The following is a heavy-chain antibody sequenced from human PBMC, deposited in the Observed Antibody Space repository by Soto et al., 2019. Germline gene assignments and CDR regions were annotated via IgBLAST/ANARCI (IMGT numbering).Heavy chain of an antibody. Sequence: GGSLRLPFEASGLTSRTYRMNGFGQAPGKGRGGVPYFSSSSSTIYFADSVKGRLTISRDNAKNSLYLQRNSLRAEDTAVYYCARAAVYDYIWGSYRDYYYYYYMDVWGKGTTVTVSS. CDR3: ARAAVYDYIWGSYRDYYYYYYMDV. J-gene: IGHJ6*03. CDR2: FSSSSSTI. V-gene: IGHV3-48*01. CDR1: GLTSRTYR. D-gene: IGHD3-16*02.